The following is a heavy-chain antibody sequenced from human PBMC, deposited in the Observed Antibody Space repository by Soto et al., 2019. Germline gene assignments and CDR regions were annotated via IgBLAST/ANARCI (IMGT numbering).Heavy chain of an antibody. CDR2: INPNSGGT. D-gene: IGHD2-2*02. J-gene: IGHJ5*02. CDR3: ATGYCSSTSCYTDWFDP. V-gene: IGHV1-2*02. Sequence: GASVKVSCKASGYTFTGYYMHWVRQAPGQGLEWMGWINPNSGGTNYAQKFQGRVTMTRDTSISTAYMGLSRLRSDDTAVYYCATGYCSSTSCYTDWFDPWGQGTLVTVSS. CDR1: GYTFTGYY.